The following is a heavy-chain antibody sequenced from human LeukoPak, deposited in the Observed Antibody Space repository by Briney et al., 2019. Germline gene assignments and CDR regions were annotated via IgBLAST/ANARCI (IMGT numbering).Heavy chain of an antibody. D-gene: IGHD3-22*01. CDR3: ARGYWVTMIVVVKNFDY. Sequence: ASVKVSCKASGYTFTSYAMHWVRQAPGQRLEWMGWINAGNGNTKYSQKFQGRVTITRDTSASTAYMELSSLRSEDTAVYYCARGYWVTMIVVVKNFDYWGQGTLVTVSS. CDR2: INAGNGNT. J-gene: IGHJ4*02. CDR1: GYTFTSYA. V-gene: IGHV1-3*01.